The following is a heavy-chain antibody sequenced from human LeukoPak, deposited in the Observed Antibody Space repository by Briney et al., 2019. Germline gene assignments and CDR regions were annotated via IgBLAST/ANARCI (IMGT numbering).Heavy chain of an antibody. CDR3: ARTICWSTYYYDSSGYCPSDY. V-gene: IGHV1-18*01. J-gene: IGHJ4*02. D-gene: IGHD3-22*01. CDR1: GYTFTCHG. CDR2: ISTYNGST. Sequence: SVTVSCKCSGYTFTCHGINWVGPPPAQGLDWMGLISTYNGSTNIAQKLQGRVSVTTDTSTSTAYMERRSLRTDDTAVYYCARTICWSTYYYDSSGYCPSDYWGQGTLVTVSS.